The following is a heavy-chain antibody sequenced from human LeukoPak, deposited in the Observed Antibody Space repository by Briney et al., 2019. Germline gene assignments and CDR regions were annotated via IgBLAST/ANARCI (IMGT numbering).Heavy chain of an antibody. J-gene: IGHJ4*02. CDR2: INHSGST. Sequence: PSETLSLTCAVYGGSFSGYYWSWIRQPPGKGLEWIGEINHSGSTNYNPSLKSRVTISVDTSKNQFSLKLSSVTAADTAVYYCARGSWAAAGINLDYWGQGTLVTVSS. CDR1: GGSFSGYY. V-gene: IGHV4-34*01. CDR3: ARGSWAAAGINLDY. D-gene: IGHD6-13*01.